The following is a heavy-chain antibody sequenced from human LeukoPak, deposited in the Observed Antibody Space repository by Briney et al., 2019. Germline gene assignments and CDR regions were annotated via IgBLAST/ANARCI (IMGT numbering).Heavy chain of an antibody. J-gene: IGHJ3*02. CDR3: ARDRSPRYYYDSSGRNNAFDI. CDR1: GFTFSSYG. D-gene: IGHD3-22*01. V-gene: IGHV3-21*01. CDR2: ISSSSSYI. Sequence: GGSLRLSCAASGFTFSSYGMNWVRQAPGKGLEWVSSISSSSSYIYYADSVKGRFTISRDNAKNSLYLQMNSLRAEDTAVYYCARDRSPRYYYDSSGRNNAFDIWGQGTIVTVSS.